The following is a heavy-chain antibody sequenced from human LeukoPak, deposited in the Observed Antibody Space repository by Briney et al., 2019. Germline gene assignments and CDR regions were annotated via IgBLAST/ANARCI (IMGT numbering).Heavy chain of an antibody. CDR3: AKLALRYFDWPQRYFDY. D-gene: IGHD3-9*01. J-gene: IGHJ4*02. Sequence: GRSLRLSCAASGFTFSSYAMSWVRQAPGKGLEWVSAISGSGGSTYYADSVKGRFTISRDNSKNTLYLQMNSLRAEDTAVYYCAKLALRYFDWPQRYFDYWGQGTLVTVSS. CDR1: GFTFSSYA. V-gene: IGHV3-23*01. CDR2: ISGSGGST.